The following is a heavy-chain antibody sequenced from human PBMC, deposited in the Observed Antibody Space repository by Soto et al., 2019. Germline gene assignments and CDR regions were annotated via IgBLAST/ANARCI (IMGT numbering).Heavy chain of an antibody. Sequence: WGCMRLSCAACGFSFSSYAMHWARQDPGKGLEWVAVISYDGSNKYYADSVKGRFTISRDNSKNTLYLQMNSLRAEDTAVYYCAREGYCSGGSCADFIHWGQGTLVTVSS. V-gene: IGHV3-30-3*01. CDR1: GFSFSSYA. D-gene: IGHD2-15*01. J-gene: IGHJ1*01. CDR2: ISYDGSNK. CDR3: AREGYCSGGSCADFIH.